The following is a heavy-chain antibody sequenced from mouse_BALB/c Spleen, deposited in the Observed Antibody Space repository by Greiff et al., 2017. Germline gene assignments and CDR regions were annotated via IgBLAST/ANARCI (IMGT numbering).Heavy chain of an antibody. CDR2: ISSGSSTI. D-gene: IGHD1-1*01. CDR3: ARPYYGSRGPFAY. Sequence: EVKLMESGGGLVQPGGSRKLSCAASGFTFSSFGMHWVRQAPEKGLEWVAYISSGSSTIYYADTVKGRFTISRDNPKNTLFLQMTSLRSEDTAMYCCARPYYGSRGPFAYWGQGTLVTVSA. J-gene: IGHJ3*01. V-gene: IGHV5-17*02. CDR1: GFTFSSFG.